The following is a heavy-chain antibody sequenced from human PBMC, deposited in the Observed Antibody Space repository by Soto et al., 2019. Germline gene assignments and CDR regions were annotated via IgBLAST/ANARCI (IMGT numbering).Heavy chain of an antibody. Sequence: QVQLEQSGAEVKKPGASVKVSCKASGYTFSSYGISWVRQAPGQGLEWMGWISGYNGNTNYELKFQDRVTMTTDTSTNTAYMELRRLRSDDTAVYYCAREGIGVYYYEGMDVWGQGPTVTVSS. CDR2: ISGYNGNT. J-gene: IGHJ6*02. V-gene: IGHV1-18*01. CDR1: GYTFSSYG. CDR3: AREGIGVYYYEGMDV. D-gene: IGHD6-19*01.